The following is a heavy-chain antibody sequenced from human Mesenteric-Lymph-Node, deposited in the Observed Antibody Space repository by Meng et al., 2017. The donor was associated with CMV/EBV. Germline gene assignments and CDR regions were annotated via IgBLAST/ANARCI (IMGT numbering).Heavy chain of an antibody. CDR1: FTFSSYA. V-gene: IGHV3-23*01. J-gene: IGHJ4*02. CDR2: TSGSGGST. CDR3: AKDPDSIVVVPAASREDY. Sequence: FTFSSYAMSWVRQAPGKGLEWVSATSGSGGSTYYADSVKGQFTISRDNSKNTLYLKMNSLRAEDTAVYYCAKDPDSIVVVPAASREDYWGQGTLVTVSS. D-gene: IGHD2-2*01.